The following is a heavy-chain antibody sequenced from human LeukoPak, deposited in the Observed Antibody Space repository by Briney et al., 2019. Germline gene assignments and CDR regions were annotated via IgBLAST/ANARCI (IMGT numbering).Heavy chain of an antibody. CDR2: IKSSDTST. CDR3: ARRGNMSSHAFDI. CDR1: GFSFSDSY. J-gene: IGHJ3*02. Sequence: GALRLSCAASGFSFSDSYMSWIRQAPGQGLEWLSYIKSSDTSTFYADSVKGRFTVSRDNAKNSLYLQMNSLRAEDTAVYYCARRGNMSSHAFDIWGQGTVVTVSS. V-gene: IGHV3-11*01. D-gene: IGHD2/OR15-2a*01.